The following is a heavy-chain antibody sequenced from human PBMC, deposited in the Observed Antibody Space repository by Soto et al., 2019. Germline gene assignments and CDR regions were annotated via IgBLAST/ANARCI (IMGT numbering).Heavy chain of an antibody. CDR2: VNAGNGNT. CDR1: GFTFRSYA. CDR3: ALGMAELLGWFEA. Sequence: QVQLVQSGAEVKKPGASVRVSCEANGFTFRSYAVHWLRQAPGQRFEWMGWVNAGNGNTKYSQKFQGRLRLTRDTSAIASYMELDSLTSEDTSVYFCALGMAELLGWFEAWGQGTLVTVSS. V-gene: IGHV1-3*01. D-gene: IGHD1-7*01. J-gene: IGHJ5*02.